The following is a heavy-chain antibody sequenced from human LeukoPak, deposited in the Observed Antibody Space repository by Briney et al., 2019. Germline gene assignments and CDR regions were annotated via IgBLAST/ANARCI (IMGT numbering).Heavy chain of an antibody. V-gene: IGHV4-30-2*01. J-gene: IGHJ6*02. CDR3: ARWGPSYYYGSGSYTHLRYYYYYGMDV. CDR2: INHSGST. CDR1: GGSISSGGYS. Sequence: PSETLSLTCAVSGGSISSGGYSWSWIRQPPGQGLEWIGEINHSGSTNYNPSLKSRVTISVDTSKNQFSLKLSSVTAADTAVYYCARWGPSYYYGSGSYTHLRYYYYYGMDVWGQGTTVTVSS. D-gene: IGHD3-10*01.